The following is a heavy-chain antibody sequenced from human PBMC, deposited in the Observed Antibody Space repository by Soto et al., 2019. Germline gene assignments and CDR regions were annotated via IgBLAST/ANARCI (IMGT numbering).Heavy chain of an antibody. Sequence: GASVKVSCKASGFTFTSSAMQWVRQARGQRLEWIGWIVVGSGNTNYAQKFQERVTITRDMSTSTAYMELSSLRSEDTAVYYCAAGPYYYGSGSYYDYYYYGMDVWGQGTTVTVS. V-gene: IGHV1-58*02. CDR2: IVVGSGNT. CDR1: GFTFTSSA. D-gene: IGHD3-10*01. CDR3: AAGPYYYGSGSYYDYYYYGMDV. J-gene: IGHJ6*02.